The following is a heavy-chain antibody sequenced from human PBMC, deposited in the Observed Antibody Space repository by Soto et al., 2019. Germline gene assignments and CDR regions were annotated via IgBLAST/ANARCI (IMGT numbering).Heavy chain of an antibody. J-gene: IGHJ3*02. Sequence: EVQLVESGGGLVQPGGSLRLSCAASGFTVSSNYMSWVRQAPGKGLEWVSVIYSGGSTYYADSVKGRFTISRHNSKNTLYLQMNSLRAEDTAVYYCARGGYCSGGSCYEESDAFDIWGHGTMVTVSS. D-gene: IGHD2-15*01. CDR1: GFTVSSNY. V-gene: IGHV3-53*04. CDR2: IYSGGST. CDR3: ARGGYCSGGSCYEESDAFDI.